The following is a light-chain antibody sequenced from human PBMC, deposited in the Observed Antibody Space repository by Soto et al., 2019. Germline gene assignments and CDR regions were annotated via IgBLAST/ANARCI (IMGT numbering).Light chain of an antibody. J-gene: IGKJ1*01. CDR1: QSISNH. CDR2: AAS. CDR3: QQNYSSPPT. Sequence: DIQMTQSPSSLSASVEDRAIITFRASQSISNHLAWYQQKPGKAPKLLIFAASSLQSGVPSRFSGSRSWPDFTLTISSLQPEDFATYYCQQNYSSPPTFGQGTKVEIK. V-gene: IGKV1-39*01.